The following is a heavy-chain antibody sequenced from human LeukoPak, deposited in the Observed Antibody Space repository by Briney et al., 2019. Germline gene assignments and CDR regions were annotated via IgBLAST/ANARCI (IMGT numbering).Heavy chain of an antibody. V-gene: IGHV3-33*01. CDR1: GFTFSSYG. J-gene: IGHJ4*02. CDR2: IWYDGSNK. CDR3: ASLGIAAAGGGY. Sequence: PGGSLRLPCAASGFTFSSYGMHWVRQAPGKGLEWVAVIWYDGSNKYYADSVKGRFTISRDNSKNTLYLQMNSLRAEDTAVYYCASLGIAAAGGGYWGQGTLVTVSS. D-gene: IGHD6-13*01.